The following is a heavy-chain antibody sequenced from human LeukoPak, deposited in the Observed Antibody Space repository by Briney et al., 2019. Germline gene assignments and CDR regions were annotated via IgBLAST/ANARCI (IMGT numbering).Heavy chain of an antibody. V-gene: IGHV4-59*01. J-gene: IGHJ4*02. D-gene: IGHD1-26*01. CDR3: ARGVGATTSLLH. CDR1: GGSISNYY. Sequence: SETLSLTCTVSGGSISNYYWSWIRQPPGKGLEWIGYISYSGSTNYNPSLKSRATISLDTSKSQFSLNLSSVTAADTTVYYCARGVGATTSLLHWGQGTLVTVSS. CDR2: ISYSGST.